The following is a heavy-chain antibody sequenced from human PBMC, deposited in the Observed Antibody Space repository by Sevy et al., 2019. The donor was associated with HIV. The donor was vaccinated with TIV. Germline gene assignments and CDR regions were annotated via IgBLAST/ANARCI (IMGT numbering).Heavy chain of an antibody. Sequence: VGSLRLSCAASGFTFSNYAMNWVRQAPGKGLEWVSGISGSGGSGDKTNYADSVKGGFTISRDDSKNSLYLQLNSLRAEDTAIYYCARKYDSSGYFDYWGQGTLVTVSS. J-gene: IGHJ4*02. V-gene: IGHV3-23*01. CDR2: ISGSGGSGDKT. CDR1: GFTFSNYA. D-gene: IGHD3-22*01. CDR3: ARKYDSSGYFDY.